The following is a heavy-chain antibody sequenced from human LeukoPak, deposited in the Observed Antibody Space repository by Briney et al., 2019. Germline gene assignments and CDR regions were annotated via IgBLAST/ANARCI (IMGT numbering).Heavy chain of an antibody. CDR1: GYTFTSYG. Sequence: VSVKVSCKASGYTFTSYGISWVRQAPGQGLEWMGWISAYNGNTNYAQKLQGRVTMTTDTSTSTAYMELRSLRSDDTAVYYCARVGGDSSAYSGPDDAFDIWGQGTMVTVSS. J-gene: IGHJ3*02. CDR2: ISAYNGNT. D-gene: IGHD3-22*01. CDR3: ARVGGDSSAYSGPDDAFDI. V-gene: IGHV1-18*01.